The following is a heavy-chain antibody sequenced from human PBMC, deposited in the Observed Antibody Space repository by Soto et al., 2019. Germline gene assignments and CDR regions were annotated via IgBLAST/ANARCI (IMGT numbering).Heavy chain of an antibody. CDR3: AREDSIIIPAVADF. V-gene: IGHV3-21*01. J-gene: IGHJ4*02. D-gene: IGHD6-19*01. CDR1: GFTFTNYR. Sequence: PGGSLRLSCAVSGFTFTNYRINWVRQSPGKGLEWVSSVSKSDYTYYSDSVKGRFTISRDNAKNSVSLQMNNLRAEDTAVYYCAREDSIIIPAVADFWGQGTLVTVSS. CDR2: VSKSDYT.